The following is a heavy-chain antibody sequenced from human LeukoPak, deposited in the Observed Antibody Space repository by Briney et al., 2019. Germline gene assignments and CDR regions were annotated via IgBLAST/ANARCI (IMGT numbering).Heavy chain of an antibody. V-gene: IGHV3-64D*06. CDR2: IPSDGVLT. D-gene: IGHD6-19*01. Sequence: PGGSLRLSCVASGVTFSNYAMHWVRQAPGRGLEYVSGIPSDGVLTNYAGSVKGRFTISRDNPKNTVYLQMSNLRAEDTALYYYVRLDSSGWYEYRGQGTLVIVSS. CDR1: GVTFSNYA. J-gene: IGHJ4*02. CDR3: VRLDSSGWYEY.